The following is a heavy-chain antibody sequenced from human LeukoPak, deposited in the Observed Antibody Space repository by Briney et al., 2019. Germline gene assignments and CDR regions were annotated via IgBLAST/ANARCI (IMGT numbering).Heavy chain of an antibody. CDR1: GYTFTGYY. V-gene: IGHV7-4-1*02. Sequence: ASVKVSCKASGYTFTGYYMHWVRQAPGQGLEWMGWINTNTGNPTYAQGFTGRFVFSLDTSVSTAYLQISSLKAEDTAVYYCARGIAARLLGDWFDPWGQGTLVTVSS. D-gene: IGHD6-6*01. CDR3: ARGIAARLLGDWFDP. CDR2: INTNTGNP. J-gene: IGHJ5*02.